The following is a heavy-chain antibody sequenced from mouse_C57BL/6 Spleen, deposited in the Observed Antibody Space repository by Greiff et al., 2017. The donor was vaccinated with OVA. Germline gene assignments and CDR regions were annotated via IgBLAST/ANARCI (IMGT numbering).Heavy chain of an antibody. Sequence: VMLVESGAELARPGASVKLSCKASGYTFTSYGISWVKQRTGQGLEWIGEIYPRSGNTYYNEKFKGKATLTADKSSSTAYMELRSLTSEDSAVYFCAREGYMGDYSDYWGQGTTLTVSS. J-gene: IGHJ2*01. CDR3: AREGYMGDYSDY. D-gene: IGHD1-1*02. CDR2: IYPRSGNT. V-gene: IGHV1-81*01. CDR1: GYTFTSYG.